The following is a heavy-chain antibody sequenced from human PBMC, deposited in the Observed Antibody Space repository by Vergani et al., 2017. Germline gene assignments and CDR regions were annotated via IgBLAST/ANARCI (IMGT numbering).Heavy chain of an antibody. D-gene: IGHD3-10*01. CDR2: IYYSGST. V-gene: IGHV4-39*07. CDR3: ARVSWFGELWGGHWDY. Sequence: QLQLQESGPGLVKPSETLSLTCTVSGGSISSSSYYWGWIRQPPGKGLEWIGSIYYSGSTYYNPSLKSRVTISVDTSKNQFSLKLSSVTAADTAVYYCARVSWFGELWGGHWDYWGQGTLVTVSS. J-gene: IGHJ4*02. CDR1: GGSISSSSYY.